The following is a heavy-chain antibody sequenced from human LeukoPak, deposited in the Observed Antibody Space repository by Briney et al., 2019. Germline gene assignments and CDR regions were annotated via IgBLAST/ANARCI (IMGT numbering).Heavy chain of an antibody. CDR3: ARDCVVVVPAAMLGRDYYYYYGMDV. CDR2: ISSSGSTI. Sequence: PGGSLRLSCAASGFTFSSYEMNWVRQAPGKGLEGVSYISSSGSTIYYADSVKGRFTISRDNAKNSLYLQMNSLRAEDTAVYYCARDCVVVVPAAMLGRDYYYYYGMDVWGKGTTVTVSS. D-gene: IGHD2-2*01. V-gene: IGHV3-48*03. J-gene: IGHJ6*04. CDR1: GFTFSSYE.